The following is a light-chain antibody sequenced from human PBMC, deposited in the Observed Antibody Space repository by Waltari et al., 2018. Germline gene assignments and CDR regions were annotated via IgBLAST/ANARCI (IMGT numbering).Light chain of an antibody. CDR2: GAS. J-gene: IGKJ4*01. CDR1: YSIDNF. Sequence: IQMTHSPSPLSASVGDQVTMTSRSIYSIDNFLNWYQQKPGKAPQVLIYGASNLQSGVPSRFSGSGSGTDFTLTISSLQPEDFATYYCQQYNSYATFGGGTKVEIK. CDR3: QQYNSYAT. V-gene: IGKV1-39*01.